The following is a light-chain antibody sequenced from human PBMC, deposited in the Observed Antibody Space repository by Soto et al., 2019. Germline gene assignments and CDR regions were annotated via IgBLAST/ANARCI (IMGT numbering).Light chain of an antibody. CDR1: QSVSSD. Sequence: EIIMTQSPATLSVSPGERATLSCRASQSVSSDVAWYRHRPGQAPRLLIYGASTRATGIPARFSGSGSGTEFTLTISSLQSEDFAVYYCQHYNNWPPWTFGQGTKVDIK. V-gene: IGKV3-15*01. CDR3: QHYNNWPPWT. CDR2: GAS. J-gene: IGKJ1*01.